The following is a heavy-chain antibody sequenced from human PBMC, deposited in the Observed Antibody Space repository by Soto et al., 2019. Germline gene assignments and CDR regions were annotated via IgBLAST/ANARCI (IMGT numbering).Heavy chain of an antibody. CDR3: TREGVYYDILSGYYYYFDY. CDR1: GSTFGDYA. D-gene: IGHD3-9*01. Sequence: GGSLRLSCTASGSTFGDYAMSWFRQAPGKGLEWVGFIRSKAYGGTTEDAASVKGRFTISRDDSKSIAYLQMNSLKTEGTAVYYCTREGVYYDILSGYYYYFDYWGQGTLVTVSS. J-gene: IGHJ4*02. CDR2: IRSKAYGGTT. V-gene: IGHV3-49*03.